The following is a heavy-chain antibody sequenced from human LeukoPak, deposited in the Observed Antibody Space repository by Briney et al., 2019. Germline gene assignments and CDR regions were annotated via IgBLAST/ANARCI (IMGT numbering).Heavy chain of an antibody. Sequence: GGSLRLSCAASGFTFSSYAMSWVRQAPGKGLEWVSAISGSGGSTYYADSVKGRFTISRDNSKNTLYQQMNSLRAEDTAVYYRAKGMVRGVFHPRGDYWGQGTLVTVSS. CDR1: GFTFSSYA. J-gene: IGHJ4*02. D-gene: IGHD3-10*01. CDR2: ISGSGGST. CDR3: AKGMVRGVFHPRGDY. V-gene: IGHV3-23*01.